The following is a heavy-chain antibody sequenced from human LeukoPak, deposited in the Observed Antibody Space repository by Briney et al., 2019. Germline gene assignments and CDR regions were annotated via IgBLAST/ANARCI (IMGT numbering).Heavy chain of an antibody. CDR2: ISGSGGST. CDR3: AKHQGPVYDFWSGLDY. J-gene: IGHJ4*02. V-gene: IGHV3-23*01. D-gene: IGHD3-3*01. Sequence: PGGSLRLSCAASGFTFSSYAMSWVRQAPGKGLEWDSAISGSGGSTYYADSVKGRFTISRDNSKNTLYLQMNSLRAEDTAVYYCAKHQGPVYDFWSGLDYWGQGTLVTVSS. CDR1: GFTFSSYA.